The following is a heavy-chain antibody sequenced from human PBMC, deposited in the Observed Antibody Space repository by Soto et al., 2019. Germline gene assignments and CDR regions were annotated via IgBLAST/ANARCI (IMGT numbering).Heavy chain of an antibody. CDR3: ATPSATYDFWSGYYYFDY. CDR1: GYTLTELS. D-gene: IGHD3-3*01. CDR2: FDPEDGET. V-gene: IGHV1-24*01. J-gene: IGHJ4*02. Sequence: ASVKVSCKVSGYTLTELSMHWVRQAPGKGLEWMGGFDPEDGETIYAQKFQGRVTMTEDTSTDTAYMELSSLRSEDTAVYYCATPSATYDFWSGYYYFDYWGQGTLVTVSS.